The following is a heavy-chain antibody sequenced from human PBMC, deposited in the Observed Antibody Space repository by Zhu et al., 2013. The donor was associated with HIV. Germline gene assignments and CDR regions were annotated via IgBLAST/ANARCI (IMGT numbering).Heavy chain of an antibody. V-gene: IGHV1-18*04. D-gene: IGHD2-2*02. CDR2: LSVYNGNT. CDR1: GYTFTTDN. J-gene: IGHJ4*02. Sequence: QVQLVQSGAEVKKPGASVKVSCQASGYTFTTDNVNWVRQAPGQGLEWMGWLSVYNGNTNYAQNLQGRVTMTTDTSTNTAYLELRSLTPDDTAVYYCARGGCSATSCYNPLDYWGQGTLVTVSS. CDR3: ARGGCSATSCYNPLDY.